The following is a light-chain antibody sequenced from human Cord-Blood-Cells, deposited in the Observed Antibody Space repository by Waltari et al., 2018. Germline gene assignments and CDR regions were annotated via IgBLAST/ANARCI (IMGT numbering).Light chain of an antibody. Sequence: DIQMTQSPSSLSASVGDRVTITCRASQSISSYLNWDQQKPGKAPKLLIYAASSLQSGVPSRFSGSVSGTYFTLTISSLQPEDFATYYCQQSYSTPWTFGQGTKVEIK. CDR1: QSISSY. CDR2: AAS. J-gene: IGKJ1*01. CDR3: QQSYSTPWT. V-gene: IGKV1-39*01.